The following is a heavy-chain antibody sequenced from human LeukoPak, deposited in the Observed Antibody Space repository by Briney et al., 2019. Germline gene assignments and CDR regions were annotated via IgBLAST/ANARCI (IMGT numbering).Heavy chain of an antibody. V-gene: IGHV3-53*01. Sequence: AGGSLRLSCTVSGFTVTSNYLVWVRRAPAKGLEWVSILYSAGSAYYADSVKGRFTVSRDNSKNTLYLQMNRLRVEDAAVYYCASSDDYDSYWYYLNFWGQGTLVTVSS. CDR2: LYSAGSA. CDR1: GFTVTSNY. J-gene: IGHJ4*02. D-gene: IGHD5-24*01. CDR3: ASSDDYDSYWYYLNF.